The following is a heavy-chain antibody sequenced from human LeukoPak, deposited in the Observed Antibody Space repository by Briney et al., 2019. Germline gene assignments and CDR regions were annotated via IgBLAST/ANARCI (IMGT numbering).Heavy chain of an antibody. J-gene: IGHJ4*02. CDR2: INPLSGGT. V-gene: IGHV1-2*02. D-gene: IGHD5-18*01. CDR1: GYIFTDYY. Sequence: ASVKVSCKASGYIFTDYYIHWIRQAPGQGLQRVGWINPLSGGTNYAQKFRGRVTLTRDTSSGTIYVNLSSLMSDDTAVYYCARGHDNTGYNYFDQWGQGTLVTVSS. CDR3: ARGHDNTGYNYFDQ.